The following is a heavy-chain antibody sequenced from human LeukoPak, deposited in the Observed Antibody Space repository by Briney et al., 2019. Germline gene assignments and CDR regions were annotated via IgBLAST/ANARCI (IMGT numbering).Heavy chain of an antibody. CDR2: INPNSGGT. Sequence: ASVKASCKASGYTFTGYYMHWVRQAPGQGLEWMGWINPNSGGTNYAQKFQGWVTMTRDTSISTAYMELSRLRSDDTAVYYCARGVPFGSTGNWFDPWGQGTLVTVSS. J-gene: IGHJ5*02. CDR1: GYTFTGYY. CDR3: ARGVPFGSTGNWFDP. V-gene: IGHV1-2*04. D-gene: IGHD1-1*01.